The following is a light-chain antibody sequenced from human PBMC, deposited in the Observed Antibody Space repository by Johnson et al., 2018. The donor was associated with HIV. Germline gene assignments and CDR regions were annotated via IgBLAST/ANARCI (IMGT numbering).Light chain of an antibody. Sequence: QSVLTQPPSVSAAPGQKVTISCSGSNSNIGNNYVSWYQHLPGTAPKLLIYDNDQRPSGIPDRFSAYKSGTSATLGITGLQTGDEADYYCGTWDSSLNAYVFGTGTKVTVL. J-gene: IGLJ1*01. CDR2: DND. CDR1: NSNIGNNY. CDR3: GTWDSSLNAYV. V-gene: IGLV1-51*01.